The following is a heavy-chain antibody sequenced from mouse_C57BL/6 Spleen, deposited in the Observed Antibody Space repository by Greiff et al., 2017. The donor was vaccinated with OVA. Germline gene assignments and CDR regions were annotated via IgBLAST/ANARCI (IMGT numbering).Heavy chain of an antibody. CDR3: ARGSYGVPYFDV. CDR2: INPYNGGT. CDR1: GYTFTDYY. J-gene: IGHJ1*03. Sequence: VQLKESGPVLVKPGASVKMSCKASGYTFTDYYMNWVKQSHGKSLEWIGVINPYNGGTSYNQKFKGKATLTVDKSSSTAYMELNSLTSEDSAVYYCARGSYGVPYFDVWGTGTTVTVSS. D-gene: IGHD1-1*01. V-gene: IGHV1-19*01.